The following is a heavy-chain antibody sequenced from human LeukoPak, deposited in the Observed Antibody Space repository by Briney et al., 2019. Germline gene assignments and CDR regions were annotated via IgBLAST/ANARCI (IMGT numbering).Heavy chain of an antibody. J-gene: IGHJ4*02. D-gene: IGHD3-16*01. CDR1: GFTFSSYG. V-gene: IGHV3-30*02. CDR2: IRYDGSNK. CDR3: AKNTPSTGELDY. Sequence: GGSLRLSCAASGFTFSSYGMHWVRQAPGKGLEWVAFIRYDGSNKDYADSVKGRFTISRDNSKNTLYLQMNSLRAEDTAVYYCAKNTPSTGELDYWGQGTLVTVSS.